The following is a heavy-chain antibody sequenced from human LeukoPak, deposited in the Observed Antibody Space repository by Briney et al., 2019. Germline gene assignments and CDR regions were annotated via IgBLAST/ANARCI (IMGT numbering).Heavy chain of an antibody. V-gene: IGHV3-7*01. J-gene: IGHJ4*02. CDR2: IKQDGSEK. CDR3: ARDEPLQWLAPFDY. D-gene: IGHD6-19*01. CDR1: GFTFSSYW. Sequence: GGSLRLSCAASGFTFSSYWMSWVRQAPGKGLEWVANIKQDGSEKYYVDSVKGRFTTSRDNAKNSLYLQMNSLRAEDTAVYHCARDEPLQWLAPFDYWGQGTLVTVSS.